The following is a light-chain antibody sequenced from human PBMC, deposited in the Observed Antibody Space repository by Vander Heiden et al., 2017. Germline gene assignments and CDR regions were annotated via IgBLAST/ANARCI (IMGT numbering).Light chain of an antibody. CDR1: QSISSY. Sequence: DIVLTQSAATLSLSPGERATLSCRASQSISSYLAWYQQKPGQPPRLLIYDTSNRATGIPVRFSSRGSGTDFTPTISSLEPDDFAVYFCQQRSKWPSGTFGGGTKVEIK. CDR3: QQRSKWPSGT. CDR2: DTS. J-gene: IGKJ4*01. V-gene: IGKV3-11*01.